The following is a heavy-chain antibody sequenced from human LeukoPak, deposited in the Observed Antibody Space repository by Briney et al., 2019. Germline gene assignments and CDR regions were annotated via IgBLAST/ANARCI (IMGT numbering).Heavy chain of an antibody. V-gene: IGHV3-7*01. J-gene: IGHJ4*02. Sequence: GGSLRLSCAASGFTFSSYWMSWVRQAPGKGLEWVANIKQDGSEKYYVDSVKGRFTTSRDNAKNSLYLQMNSLRAEDTAVYYCARENVLLWFGEFYGGQGTLVTVSS. CDR1: GFTFSSYW. CDR3: ARENVLLWFGEFY. CDR2: IKQDGSEK. D-gene: IGHD3-10*01.